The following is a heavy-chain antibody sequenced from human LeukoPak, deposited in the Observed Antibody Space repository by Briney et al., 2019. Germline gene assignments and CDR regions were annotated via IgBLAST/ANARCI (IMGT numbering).Heavy chain of an antibody. CDR3: AKEGGLGYCSSTSCYMDY. CDR2: IRYDGSNK. CDR1: GFTFSSYG. D-gene: IGHD2-2*02. Sequence: GGSLRLSCAASGFTFSSYGMHWVRQAPGKGLEWVAFIRYDGSNKYYADSVKGRFTISRDNSKNTLYLQMNSLRAEDTAVYYCAKEGGLGYCSSTSCYMDYWGQGTLVTVSS. J-gene: IGHJ4*02. V-gene: IGHV3-30*02.